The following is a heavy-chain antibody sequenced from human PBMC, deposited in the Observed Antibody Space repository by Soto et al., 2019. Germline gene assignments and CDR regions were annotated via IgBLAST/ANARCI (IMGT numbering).Heavy chain of an antibody. CDR1: GGSFRKYY. CDR2: VNHSGEA. Sequence: QVELQQWGAGLLKPSETLSLTCGVYGGSFRKYYWIWVRQPPGKGLEWIGEVNHSGEATYNPSLQSRSTMSLDTSNNQCSLQMTSVTAADTTMYLCTRAERFPRSWFDPWGEGTQVTVSS. J-gene: IGHJ5*02. V-gene: IGHV4-34*02. D-gene: IGHD3-10*01. CDR3: TRAERFPRSWFDP.